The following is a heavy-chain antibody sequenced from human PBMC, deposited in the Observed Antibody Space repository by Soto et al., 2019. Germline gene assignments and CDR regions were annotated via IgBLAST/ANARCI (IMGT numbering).Heavy chain of an antibody. CDR3: ARRYGRAFDI. Sequence: SYSLSLTCSVSGGSICSGDGAGIRKPPGKGLEWIGYIFYSGSTDYNPSLKSRFTISVDTSKNQFSLKLSSVTAADTAVYYCARRYGRAFDIWGQGTMVTVSS. V-gene: IGHV4-59*08. D-gene: IGHD4-17*01. J-gene: IGHJ3*02. CDR2: IFYSGST. CDR1: GGSICSGD.